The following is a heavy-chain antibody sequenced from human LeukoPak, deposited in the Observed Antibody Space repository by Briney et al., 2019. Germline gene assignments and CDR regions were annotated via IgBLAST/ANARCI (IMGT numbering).Heavy chain of an antibody. CDR1: GGSFSGYY. J-gene: IGHJ4*02. CDR3: ARGDYFDY. V-gene: IGHV4-34*01. Sequence: SETLSLTCAVYGGSFSGYYWSWIRQPPGKGLEWIGEINHRGSTNYNPSLKSRVTISVDTSKNQFSLKLSSVTAADTAVYYCARGDYFDYWGQGTLVTVSS. CDR2: INHRGST.